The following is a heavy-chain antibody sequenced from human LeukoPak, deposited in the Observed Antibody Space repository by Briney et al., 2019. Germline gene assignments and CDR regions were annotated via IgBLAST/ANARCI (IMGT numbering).Heavy chain of an antibody. CDR1: GFTFSSSY. V-gene: IGHV3-7*04. Sequence: GGSLRLSCAASGFTFSSSYMTWVRQAPGKGLEWVANIREDGSAKYYVASVKGRFTISRDNTKNSLYLQMNSLRADDTAIYYCVRGFRSDYWGQGTLVSVSS. CDR3: VRGFRSDY. J-gene: IGHJ4*02. D-gene: IGHD2/OR15-2a*01. CDR2: IREDGSAK.